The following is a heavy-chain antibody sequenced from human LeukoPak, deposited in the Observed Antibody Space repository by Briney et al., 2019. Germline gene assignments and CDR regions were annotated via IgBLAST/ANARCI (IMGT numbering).Heavy chain of an antibody. J-gene: IGHJ4*02. D-gene: IGHD4-17*01. CDR2: IYYSGST. CDR1: GGSISSYY. V-gene: IGHV4-59*12. Sequence: SETLSLTCTVSGGSISSYYWSWIRQPPGKGLEWIGYIYYSGSTNYNPSLKSRVTISVDTSKSQFSLKLSSVTAADTAVYYCARGSKHDYGDYYDYWGQGTLVTVSS. CDR3: ARGSKHDYGDYYDY.